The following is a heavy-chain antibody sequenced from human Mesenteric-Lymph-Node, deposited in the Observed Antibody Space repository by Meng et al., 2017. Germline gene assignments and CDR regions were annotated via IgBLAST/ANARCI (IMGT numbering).Heavy chain of an antibody. CDR3: ARDPGYGSFDI. Sequence: GESLKISCAASGFPFSSYWMTWVRQSPGKGLELVANINQDETAKSYVDSVKGRFTISRDNAKSAVYLQMNTLRAEDSALYYCARDPGYGSFDIWGQGTMVTVSS. CDR1: GFPFSSYW. CDR2: INQDETAK. D-gene: IGHD5-18*01. J-gene: IGHJ3*02. V-gene: IGHV3-7*01.